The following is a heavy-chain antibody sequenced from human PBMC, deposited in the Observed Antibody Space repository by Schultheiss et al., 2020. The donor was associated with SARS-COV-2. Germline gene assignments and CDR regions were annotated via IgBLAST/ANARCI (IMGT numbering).Heavy chain of an antibody. CDR3: ARDPGGSVGSNWFDP. CDR1: GFTVSSNY. V-gene: IGHV3-21*01. J-gene: IGHJ5*02. Sequence: GGSLRLSCAASGFTVSSNYMSWVRQAPGKGLEWVSAISDSDDNTYYADSAKGRFTISRDNAKNSLYLQMNSLRAEDTAVYYCARDPGGSVGSNWFDPWGQGTLVTVSS. CDR2: ISDSDDNT. D-gene: IGHD1-26*01.